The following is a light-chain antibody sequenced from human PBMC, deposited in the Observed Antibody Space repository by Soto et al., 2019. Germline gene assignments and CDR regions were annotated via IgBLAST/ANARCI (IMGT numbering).Light chain of an antibody. CDR1: QSVSSY. Sequence: EIVLTQSPGTLSLSPGERATLSCRASQSVSSYLAWYQQKPGQAPRLLIYGASSRATGMPDRFSGSGSGTDFTLTVSRLEPEDTAVYYYQQYGIPFTWTFGQLTQVEIK. CDR2: GAS. J-gene: IGKJ1*01. V-gene: IGKV3-20*01. CDR3: QQYGIPFTWT.